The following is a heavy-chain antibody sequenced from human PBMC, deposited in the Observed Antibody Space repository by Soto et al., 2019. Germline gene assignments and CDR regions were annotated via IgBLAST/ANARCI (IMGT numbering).Heavy chain of an antibody. D-gene: IGHD2-15*01. CDR2: ISHSGTT. CDR3: ARDGRSRGWVDS. CDR1: GGSVTSGVHS. V-gene: IGHV4-30-2*06. J-gene: IGHJ5*01. Sequence: QMQLQESGSGLVKPSQTLSLTCTVSGGSVTSGVHSWNWIRLLPERGLEWIGCISHSGTTHYNPFPKCLLSLSEDTHKNQFYLRLSFVTAAVAAIYYCARDGRSRGWVDSWGQGTLVVDSS.